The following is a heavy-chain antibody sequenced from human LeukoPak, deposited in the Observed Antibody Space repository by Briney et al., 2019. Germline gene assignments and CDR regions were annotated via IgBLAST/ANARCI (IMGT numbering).Heavy chain of an antibody. V-gene: IGHV3-48*04. CDR3: ARDLRIVSGSYLDY. Sequence: GGSLRLSCAASGFTFSSHSMNWVRQAPGKGLEWVSYISSSGSTLYYADSVKGRFISSRDNTKNSLYLQMNSLRAEDTAIYYCARDLRIVSGSYLDYWGQGTLVTVSS. D-gene: IGHD1-26*01. CDR2: ISSSGSTL. J-gene: IGHJ4*02. CDR1: GFTFSSHS.